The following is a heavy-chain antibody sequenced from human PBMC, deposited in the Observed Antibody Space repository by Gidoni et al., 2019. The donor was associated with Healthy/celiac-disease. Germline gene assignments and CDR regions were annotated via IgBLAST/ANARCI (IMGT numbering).Heavy chain of an antibody. Sequence: QVQLVESGGGVVQPGRSLRLSCAAAGFTFRSYAMHWVRQAPGKGLEWVAVISYDGSNKYYADSVKGRFTISRDNSKNTLYLQMNSLRAEDTAVYYCARDSGQWQPQYYFDYWGQGTLVTVSS. CDR3: ARDSGQWQPQYYFDY. CDR2: ISYDGSNK. D-gene: IGHD6-19*01. CDR1: GFTFRSYA. J-gene: IGHJ4*02. V-gene: IGHV3-30*01.